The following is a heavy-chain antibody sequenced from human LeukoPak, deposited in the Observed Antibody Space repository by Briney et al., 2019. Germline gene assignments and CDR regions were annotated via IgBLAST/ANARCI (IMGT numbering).Heavy chain of an antibody. CDR2: IRYDGSNK. CDR1: GFTFSSYG. Sequence: PGGSLRLSWAASGFTFSSYGMHWVRQAPGKGLEWGAFIRYDGSNKYYADSVKGRFTISRDNSKNTLYLQMNSLRAEDTAVYYCAKELAGATNSYYYYYYMDVWGKGTTVTISS. CDR3: AKELAGATNSYYYYYYMDV. V-gene: IGHV3-30*02. J-gene: IGHJ6*03. D-gene: IGHD1-26*01.